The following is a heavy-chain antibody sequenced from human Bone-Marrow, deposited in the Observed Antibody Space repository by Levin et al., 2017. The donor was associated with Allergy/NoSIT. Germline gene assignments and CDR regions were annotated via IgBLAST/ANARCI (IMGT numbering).Heavy chain of an antibody. Sequence: SQTLSLTCAVYGGSFSGYYWSWIRQPPGKGLEWIGEINHSGSTNYNPSLKSRVTISVDTSKNQFSLKLSSVTAADTAVYYCARGVDDFWSGYYIPWAFDYWGQGTLVTVSS. J-gene: IGHJ4*02. V-gene: IGHV4-34*01. CDR1: GGSFSGYY. D-gene: IGHD3-3*01. CDR2: INHSGST. CDR3: ARGVDDFWSGYYIPWAFDY.